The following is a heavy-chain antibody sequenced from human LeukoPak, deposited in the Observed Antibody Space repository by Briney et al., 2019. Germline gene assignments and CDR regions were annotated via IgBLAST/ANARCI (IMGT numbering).Heavy chain of an antibody. V-gene: IGHV1-69*13. D-gene: IGHD6-6*01. CDR3: ARFYGSSSLRGHFDY. CDR1: GGTFSSYA. CDR2: IIPILGTA. J-gene: IGHJ4*02. Sequence: ASVKVSCKASGGTFSSYAISWVRQAPGQGLEWMGGIIPILGTANYAQKFQGRVTITADESTSTAYMELSSLRSEDTAVYYCARFYGSSSLRGHFDYWGQGTLVTVSS.